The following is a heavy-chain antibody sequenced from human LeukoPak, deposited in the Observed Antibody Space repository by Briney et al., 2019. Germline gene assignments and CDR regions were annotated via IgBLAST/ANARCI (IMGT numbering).Heavy chain of an antibody. CDR1: GFTFSDHA. Sequence: GGSLRLSCAASGFTFSDHAMSWVRQAPAKGLEWVSSINGNGGGSYYIDSVKGRFTVSRDNSENALYLQMNSLRAEDTAVYYCARYCGGDCPLDYWGQGTPVTVSS. V-gene: IGHV3-23*01. CDR2: INGNGGGS. CDR3: ARYCGGDCPLDY. D-gene: IGHD2-21*02. J-gene: IGHJ4*02.